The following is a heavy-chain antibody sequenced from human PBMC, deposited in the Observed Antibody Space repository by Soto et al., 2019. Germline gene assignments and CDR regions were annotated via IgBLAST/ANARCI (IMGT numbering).Heavy chain of an antibody. CDR1: VFTFTNYW. CDR2: IDGVGTGT. V-gene: IGHV3-74*01. CDR3: NTSSEC. J-gene: IGHJ1*01. D-gene: IGHD5-18*01. Sequence: GGSLRLSCSASVFTFTNYWMHWGRQVPGKGLVWVSRIDGVGTGTSYSDSVRGRFTISRDNAENTLYLQMNSLRAEDTAVYYCNTSSECWGQGSPVTLSS.